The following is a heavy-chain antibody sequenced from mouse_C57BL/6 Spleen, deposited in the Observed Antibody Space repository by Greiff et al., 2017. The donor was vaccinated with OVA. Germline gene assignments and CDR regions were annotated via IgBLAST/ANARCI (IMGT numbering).Heavy chain of an antibody. CDR1: GYSFTDYN. V-gene: IGHV1-39*01. CDR3: AREGITTVVAPRGAMDY. D-gene: IGHD1-1*01. Sequence: EVKLLESGPELVKPGASVKISCKASGYSFTDYNMNWVKQSNGKSLEWIGVINPNYGTTSYNQKFKGKATLTVDQSSSTAYMQLNSLTSEDSAVYYCAREGITTVVAPRGAMDYWGQGTSVTVSS. CDR2: INPNYGTT. J-gene: IGHJ4*01.